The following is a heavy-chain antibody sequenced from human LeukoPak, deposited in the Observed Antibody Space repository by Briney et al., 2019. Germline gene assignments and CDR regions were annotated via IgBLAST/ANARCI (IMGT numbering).Heavy chain of an antibody. CDR1: GGSISTSSSY. Sequence: SETLSLTCTVSGGSISTSSSYWGWIRQPPGMRLEWIGTMYCSGSTYYNPSLKSRVTISVDTSKNQFSLKLSSVTAADTAVYYCAKGYSSGWSFHYYYIDVWGKGTTVTVSS. D-gene: IGHD6-19*01. CDR2: MYCSGST. CDR3: AKGYSSGWSFHYYYIDV. V-gene: IGHV4-39*01. J-gene: IGHJ6*03.